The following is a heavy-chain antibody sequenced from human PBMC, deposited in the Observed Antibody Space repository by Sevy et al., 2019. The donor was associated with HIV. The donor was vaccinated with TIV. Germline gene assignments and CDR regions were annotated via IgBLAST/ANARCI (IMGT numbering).Heavy chain of an antibody. D-gene: IGHD3-3*01. CDR1: GYTFTGYY. CDR2: INPNSGGT. V-gene: IGHV1-2*02. Sequence: ASVKVSCKASGYTFTGYYMHWVRQAPGQGLEWMGWINPNSGGTNYGQKFQGRVTMTRDTSISTAYMELSRLRSDDTGVYYGARALEYYDFGGRYYYYGMDVWGQGTTVTVSS. J-gene: IGHJ6*02. CDR3: ARALEYYDFGGRYYYYGMDV.